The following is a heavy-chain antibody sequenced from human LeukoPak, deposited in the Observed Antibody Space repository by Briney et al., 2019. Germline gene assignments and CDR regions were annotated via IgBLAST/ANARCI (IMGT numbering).Heavy chain of an antibody. CDR2: INPNSGGT. CDR1: GYTFSGYY. V-gene: IGHV1-2*02. J-gene: IGHJ4*02. D-gene: IGHD5-12*01. Sequence: ASVKVSCKASGYTFSGYYMHWVRQDPGQGLEWMGWINPNSGGTNYAQKFQGRVTMTRDTSISTAYMELSRLRSDDTAVYYCARDGKLKWLQLINWGQGTLVTVSS. CDR3: ARDGKLKWLQLIN.